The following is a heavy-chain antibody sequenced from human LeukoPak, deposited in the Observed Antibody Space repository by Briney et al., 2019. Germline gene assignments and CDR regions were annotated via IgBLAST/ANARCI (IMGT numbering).Heavy chain of an antibody. D-gene: IGHD3-22*01. V-gene: IGHV4-39*07. CDR1: GGSISSSSYY. CDR2: SGST. CDR3: ASPRGDDSGGYYTWYFHH. J-gene: IGHJ1*01. Sequence: SETLSLTCTVSGGSISSSSYYWGWIRQPPGKGLEWIGSGSTYYNPSLKSRVTISVDTSKNQISLKLSSVTAADTAVYFCASPRGDDSGGYYTWYFHHWGQGILVTVSS.